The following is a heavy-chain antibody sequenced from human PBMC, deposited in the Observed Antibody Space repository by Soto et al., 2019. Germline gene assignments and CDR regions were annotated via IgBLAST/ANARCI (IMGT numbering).Heavy chain of an antibody. CDR2: IVPIRRAA. V-gene: IGHV1-69*01. J-gene: IGHJ4*02. CDR3: VRDSEAKLSSS. Sequence: QVHLVQSGAEVKKTGSSVRVSCQASGGTFSSYRLNWLRQAPGHGLEWVGGIVPIRRAAEYAQGFQGRVTITADETTRTSYMELRSLKSQDTAVYYCVRDSEAKLSSSWGQGTLVTVSS. D-gene: IGHD6-13*01. CDR1: GGTFSSYR.